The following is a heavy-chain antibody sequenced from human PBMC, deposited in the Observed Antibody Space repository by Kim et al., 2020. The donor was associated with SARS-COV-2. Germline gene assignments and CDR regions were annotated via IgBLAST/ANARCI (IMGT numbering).Heavy chain of an antibody. J-gene: IGHJ4*02. CDR2: IYYSGST. D-gene: IGHD2-21*02. CDR1: GGSISSSSYY. V-gene: IGHV4-39*07. Sequence: SETLSLTCTVSGGSISSSSYYWGWIRQPPGKGLEWIGSIYYSGSTYYNPSLKSRVTISVDTSKNQFSLKLSSVTAADTAVYYCARYHQGEAYCGGDCYSRDPGDYWGQGTLVTVSS. CDR3: ARYHQGEAYCGGDCYSRDPGDY.